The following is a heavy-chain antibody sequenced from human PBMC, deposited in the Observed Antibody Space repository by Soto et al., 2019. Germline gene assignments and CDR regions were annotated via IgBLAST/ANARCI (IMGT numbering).Heavy chain of an antibody. CDR3: ARDPGSSGWMQENDY. Sequence: QVQLVESGGGVVQPGRSLRLSCAASGFTFSSYGMHWVRQAPGKGLEWVAVIWYDGSNKYYADSVKGRFTISRDNSKNTLYLQMNSLRAEDTAVYYCARDPGSSGWMQENDYWGQGTLVTVSS. CDR2: IWYDGSNK. V-gene: IGHV3-33*01. CDR1: GFTFSSYG. D-gene: IGHD6-19*01. J-gene: IGHJ4*02.